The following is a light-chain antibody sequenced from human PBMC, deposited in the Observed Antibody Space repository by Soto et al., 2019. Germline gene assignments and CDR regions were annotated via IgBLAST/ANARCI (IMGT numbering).Light chain of an antibody. CDR3: KQYDSSPFT. Sequence: EIVLTQSPGTLSLSPGERATLSCRASQSVTSNYLAWYQKKPGQSPRLLIYGASSRATGVPDRFSGSGSGTDFTLTISRLEPEDFAVYYCKQYDSSPFTFGPGTKVDIK. J-gene: IGKJ3*01. CDR2: GAS. CDR1: QSVTSNY. V-gene: IGKV3-20*01.